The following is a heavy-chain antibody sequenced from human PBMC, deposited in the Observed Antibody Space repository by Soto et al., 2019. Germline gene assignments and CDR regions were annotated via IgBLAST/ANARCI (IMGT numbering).Heavy chain of an antibody. J-gene: IGHJ6*03. CDR1: GYTFTSYY. CDR3: ARDRPYGDLSRSLYYYMDV. D-gene: IGHD4-17*01. V-gene: IGHV1-46*03. Sequence: ASVKVSCKASGYTFTSYYMHWVRQAPGQGLEWMGIINPSGGSTSYAQKFQGRVTMTRDTSTGTVYMELSSLRSEDTAVYYCARDRPYGDLSRSLYYYMDVWGKGTTVTVSS. CDR2: INPSGGST.